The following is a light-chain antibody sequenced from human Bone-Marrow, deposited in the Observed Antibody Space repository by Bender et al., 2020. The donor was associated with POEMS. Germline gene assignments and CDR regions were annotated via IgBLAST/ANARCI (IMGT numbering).Light chain of an antibody. CDR1: KLGDKY. CDR2: QDS. CDR3: QAWDSSTAV. J-gene: IGLJ2*01. Sequence: SYDLTQPPSVSVSPGQTATITCSGDKLGDKYVFWYHQKPGQSPVLVIYQDSQRPSGIPDRFSGSNSGNTATLTISGTQALDEADYYCQAWDSSTAVFGGGTKLTV. V-gene: IGLV3-1*01.